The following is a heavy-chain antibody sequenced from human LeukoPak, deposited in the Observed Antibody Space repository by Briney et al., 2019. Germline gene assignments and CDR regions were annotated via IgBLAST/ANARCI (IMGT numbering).Heavy chain of an antibody. CDR3: ARGYYGSGSPY. CDR2: ISGSGGST. D-gene: IGHD3-10*01. Sequence: PGGSLRLSCAASGFTFSSYAMSWVRQAPGKGLEWVSAISGSGGSTYYADSVKGRFTISRDNAKNTMYLQMNSLRAEDTAVYYCARGYYGSGSPYWGQGTLVTVSS. V-gene: IGHV3-23*01. CDR1: GFTFSSYA. J-gene: IGHJ4*02.